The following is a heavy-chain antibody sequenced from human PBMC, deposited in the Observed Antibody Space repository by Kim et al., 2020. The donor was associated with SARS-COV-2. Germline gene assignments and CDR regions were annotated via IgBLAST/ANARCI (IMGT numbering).Heavy chain of an antibody. J-gene: IGHJ4*02. Sequence: GESLKISCQASGYSFTMYWIGWVRQMPGKGLEWMGIIYPGDSDTRYSPSFQDQVTISADKSINTAYLQWSSLKASDTAMYYCARFRYSSGWPRTFDCWGQ. CDR3: ARFRYSSGWPRTFDC. CDR2: IYPGDSDT. D-gene: IGHD6-19*01. CDR1: GYSFTMYW. V-gene: IGHV5-51*01.